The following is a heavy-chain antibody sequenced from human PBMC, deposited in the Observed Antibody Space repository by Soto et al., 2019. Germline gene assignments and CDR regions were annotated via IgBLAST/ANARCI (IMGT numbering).Heavy chain of an antibody. CDR1: GGSISSYF. Sequence: SETLSLTCTVSGGSISSYFWNWIRQPPGKGLEWIGNIEYSGGTKYNPSLESRVTISVDTSKNQFSLKLSSVTAADTAVYYCARVIGDYDSSGYYLWGQGTLVTVSS. CDR3: ARVIGDYDSSGYYL. D-gene: IGHD3-22*01. J-gene: IGHJ5*02. CDR2: IEYSGGT. V-gene: IGHV4-59*08.